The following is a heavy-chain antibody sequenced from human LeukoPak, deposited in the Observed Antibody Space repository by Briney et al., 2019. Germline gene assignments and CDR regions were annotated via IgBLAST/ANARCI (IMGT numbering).Heavy chain of an antibody. D-gene: IGHD1-26*01. J-gene: IGHJ3*02. CDR3: ARDWGFGSGSYNAFDI. Sequence: SVKVSCKASGGTFSSYTISWVRQAPGQGLEWMGRIIPILGIANYAQKFQGRVTITADKSTSTAYMELSSLRSEDTAVYYCARDWGFGSGSYNAFDIWGPGTMVTVSS. CDR1: GGTFSSYT. V-gene: IGHV1-69*04. CDR2: IIPILGIA.